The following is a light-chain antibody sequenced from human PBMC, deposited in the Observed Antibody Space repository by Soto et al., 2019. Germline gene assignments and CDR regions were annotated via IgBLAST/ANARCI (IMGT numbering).Light chain of an antibody. Sequence: QSVLTQPASVSGSPGQSITISCTGTSSDVGGYNYVSWYQQHPGKAPKFIIYEGNKRPSGISDRFSGSKSGNTASLTISGLQAEDEADYYCCSYARGMTLVFGGGTQLTVL. J-gene: IGLJ2*01. CDR3: CSYARGMTLV. V-gene: IGLV2-23*01. CDR2: EGN. CDR1: SSDVGGYNY.